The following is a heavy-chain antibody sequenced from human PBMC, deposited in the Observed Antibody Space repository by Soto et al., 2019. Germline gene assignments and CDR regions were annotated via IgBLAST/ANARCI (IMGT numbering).Heavy chain of an antibody. CDR2: IWYDGSNK. CDR3: ARETDSGYGTFDY. V-gene: IGHV3-33*01. CDR1: GFTFSSYG. J-gene: IGHJ4*02. D-gene: IGHD5-12*01. Sequence: GGSLRLSCAASGFTFSSYGMHWVRQAPGKGLEWVAVIWYDGSNKYYADSVKGRFTISRDNSKNTLYLQMNSLRAEDTAVYYCARETDSGYGTFDYWGQGTLVTVSS.